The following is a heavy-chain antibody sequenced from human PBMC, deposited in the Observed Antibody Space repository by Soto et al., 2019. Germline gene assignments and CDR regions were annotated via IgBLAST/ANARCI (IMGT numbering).Heavy chain of an antibody. CDR1: GGTFSPYT. J-gene: IGHJ4*02. CDR2: IIPFLGVT. CDR3: ARDWESTFSTWSFGAF. D-gene: IGHD3-10*01. V-gene: IGHV1-69*08. Sequence: QVQLVQSGAEVKKPGSSVKVSCKASGGTFSPYTVNWVRQTPGHGLEWMGSIIPFLGVTNSAQKFQARVTLTADKSTTTAYMELSGLRFEDTAVYYCARDWESTFSTWSFGAFWGRGTLVTVSS.